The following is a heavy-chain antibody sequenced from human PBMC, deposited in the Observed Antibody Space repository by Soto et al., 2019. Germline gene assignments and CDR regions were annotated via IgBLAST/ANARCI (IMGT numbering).Heavy chain of an antibody. J-gene: IGHJ3*02. D-gene: IGHD3-22*01. CDR3: AGHHYDPTGSYRRHPRDM. Sequence: SGTLSLTCTFSGASISSYYWSWIRQPQGKGLEWIGNIFYSGSTNYKTSLKSRVSMSTDTSKNQFSLQLRSVTAADTCVYFCAGHHYDPTGSYRRHPRDMWGPG. V-gene: IGHV4-59*01. CDR1: GASISSYY. CDR2: IFYSGST.